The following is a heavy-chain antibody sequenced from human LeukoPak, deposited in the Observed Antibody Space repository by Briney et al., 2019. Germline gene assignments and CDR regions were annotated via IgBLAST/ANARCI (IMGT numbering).Heavy chain of an antibody. CDR1: GFTYSSYA. Sequence: GGSLRPSCAASGFTYSSYAMSWVRQAPGKGLEWVSAISGSGGSTYYADSVKGRFTISRDNSKNTLYLQMNSLRAEDTAVYYCANQPGITIFGVVIGPAGVDYWGQGTLVTVSS. J-gene: IGHJ4*02. D-gene: IGHD3-3*01. CDR2: ISGSGGST. V-gene: IGHV3-23*01. CDR3: ANQPGITIFGVVIGPAGVDY.